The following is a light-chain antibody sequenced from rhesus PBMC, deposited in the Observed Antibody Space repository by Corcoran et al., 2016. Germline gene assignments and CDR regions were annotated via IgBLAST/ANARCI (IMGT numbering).Light chain of an antibody. CDR1: QSISSW. J-gene: IGKJ4*01. Sequence: DIQMTQSPSSLSASVGDKVTITCQASQSISSWLAWYQQKTGKAPKPLIYKASSLASGVPSRFSGSGSATDFTLTISSLQPEDFATYYCQQYNSAPLTFGGGAKVELK. V-gene: IGKV1-16*01. CDR2: KAS. CDR3: QQYNSAPLT.